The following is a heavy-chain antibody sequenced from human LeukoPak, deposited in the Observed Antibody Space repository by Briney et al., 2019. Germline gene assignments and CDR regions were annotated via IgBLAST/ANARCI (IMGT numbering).Heavy chain of an antibody. CDR2: ISSSSSYI. CDR1: GFTFSSYS. Sequence: GGSLRLSCAASGFTFSSYSMNWVRQAPGKGLEWASSISSSSSYIYYADSVKGRFTISRDNAKNSLYLQMNSLRAEDTAVYYCARDTRPMVRGVFDYWGQGTLVTVSS. V-gene: IGHV3-21*01. D-gene: IGHD3-10*01. CDR3: ARDTRPMVRGVFDY. J-gene: IGHJ4*02.